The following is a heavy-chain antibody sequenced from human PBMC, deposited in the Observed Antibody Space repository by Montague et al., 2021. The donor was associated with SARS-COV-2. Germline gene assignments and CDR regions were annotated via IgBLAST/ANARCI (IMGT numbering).Heavy chain of an antibody. Sequence: SETLSLTCTVSGGSISSSSYYWGWIRQPPGKGPEWIGSIYYSGSTYYNPSLESRFTISVDTSKNQFSLKLSSVTAADTAVYYCARVGRQQLVRLSGIDVWGQGTTVTVSS. CDR3: ARVGRQQLVRLSGIDV. D-gene: IGHD6-13*01. J-gene: IGHJ6*02. V-gene: IGHV4-39*07. CDR2: IYYSGST. CDR1: GGSISSSSYY.